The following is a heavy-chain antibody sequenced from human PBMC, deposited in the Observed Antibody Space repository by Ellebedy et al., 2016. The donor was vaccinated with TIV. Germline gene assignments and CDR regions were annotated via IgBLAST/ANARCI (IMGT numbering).Heavy chain of an antibody. D-gene: IGHD6-19*01. CDR2: IRFDGNHR. J-gene: IGHJ4*02. Sequence: PGGSLRLSCAASGFSFSGYGMHWVRQPPGKGLEWVAFIRFDGNHRYYGDSVKGRFTITRDNSKNTLDLQMNSVKHDDTAVYYCAKGATDSHSGWPFYFDHWGQGALVTASS. CDR1: GFSFSGYG. CDR3: AKGATDSHSGWPFYFDH. V-gene: IGHV3-30*02.